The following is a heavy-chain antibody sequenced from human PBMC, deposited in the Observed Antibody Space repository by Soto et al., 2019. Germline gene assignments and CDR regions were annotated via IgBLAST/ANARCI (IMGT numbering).Heavy chain of an antibody. CDR1: GLTFSSYA. CDR2: ISGSGDRT. CDR3: AKRFSITSNYYYGMDV. V-gene: IGHV3-23*01. D-gene: IGHD3-3*02. J-gene: IGHJ6*02. Sequence: GGSLRLSCAVSGLTFSSYAMSWVRQAPGKGLEWVSAISGSGDRTYYADSVKGRFTISRDNSKSTLFLQMNSLRAEDTALYYCAKRFSITSNYYYGMDVWGQGTTVTVSS.